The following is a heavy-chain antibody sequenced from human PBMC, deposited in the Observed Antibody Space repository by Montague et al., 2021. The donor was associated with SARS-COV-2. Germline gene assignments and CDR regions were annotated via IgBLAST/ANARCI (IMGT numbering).Heavy chain of an antibody. Sequence: SETLSLTCTVSGDSITYFYWSWIRQPAGKGLEWIGRVSSSGSTNYNPSLMSRVSMSVDTSKSQFSLKLSSATAADTAVYYCARDVVTHLGTFDYWGRGTLVTVSS. J-gene: IGHJ4*02. CDR3: ARDVVTHLGTFDY. CDR2: VSSSGST. V-gene: IGHV4-4*07. CDR1: GDSITYFY. D-gene: IGHD4-23*01.